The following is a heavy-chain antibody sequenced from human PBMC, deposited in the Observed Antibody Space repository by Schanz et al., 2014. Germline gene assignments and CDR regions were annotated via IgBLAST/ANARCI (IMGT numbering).Heavy chain of an antibody. D-gene: IGHD2-2*01. CDR3: AKDSTHIDIVLVPTAIDY. CDR1: GFTVSSNH. V-gene: IGHV3-66*01. Sequence: EADLVESGGGLIQRGESLRLSCAVSGFTVSSNHMSWVRQAPGKGLEWVSVIYSGIGAYYADSVKDRFTISRDNSKNTLYLHMNTLRSEDTAVYYCAKDSTHIDIVLVPTAIDYWGQGTLVTVSS. J-gene: IGHJ4*02. CDR2: IYSGIGA.